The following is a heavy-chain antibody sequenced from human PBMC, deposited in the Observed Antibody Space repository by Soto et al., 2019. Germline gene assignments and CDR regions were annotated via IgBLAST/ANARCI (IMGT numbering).Heavy chain of an antibody. CDR3: ARDKLSIAAAGTEWFDP. J-gene: IGHJ5*02. Sequence: QVQLVQSGAEVKKPGASVKVSCKASGYTFTGYYMHWVRQAPGQGLEWMGWINPNSGGTNYAQKFRGRVTMTRDTSISTAYMELSRLRSDDTAVYYCARDKLSIAAAGTEWFDPWGQGTLVTVSS. V-gene: IGHV1-2*02. CDR1: GYTFTGYY. CDR2: INPNSGGT. D-gene: IGHD6-13*01.